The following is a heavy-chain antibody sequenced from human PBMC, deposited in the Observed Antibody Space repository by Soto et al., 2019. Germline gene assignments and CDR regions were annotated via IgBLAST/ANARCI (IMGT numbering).Heavy chain of an antibody. Sequence: QVQLVQSGAEVKKPGASVKVSCKASGYTFTSYPMHWVRQAPGQRLEWMGWINAGNGNTKYSQKFQGRVTITRDTSASTAYMELSSLRSEDTAVYYCARATLGATDFDYWGQGTLVTVSS. CDR1: GYTFTSYP. CDR3: ARATLGATDFDY. CDR2: INAGNGNT. J-gene: IGHJ4*02. D-gene: IGHD1-26*01. V-gene: IGHV1-3*01.